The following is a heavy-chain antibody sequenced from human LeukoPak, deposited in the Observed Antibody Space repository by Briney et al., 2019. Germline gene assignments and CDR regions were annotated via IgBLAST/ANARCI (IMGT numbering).Heavy chain of an antibody. Sequence: SVKVSCKASGYTFTSYDINWVRQAPGQGLEWMGRIIPILGIANYAQKFQGRVTITADKSTSTAYMELSSLRSEDTAVYYCARVGYDFWSGYYHQEEFDYWGQGTLVTVSS. J-gene: IGHJ4*02. V-gene: IGHV1-69*04. CDR3: ARVGYDFWSGYYHQEEFDY. CDR2: IIPILGIA. CDR1: GYTFTSYD. D-gene: IGHD3-3*01.